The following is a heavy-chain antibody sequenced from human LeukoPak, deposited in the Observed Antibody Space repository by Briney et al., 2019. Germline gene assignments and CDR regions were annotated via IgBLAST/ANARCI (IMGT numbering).Heavy chain of an antibody. CDR1: GGSISSSSYY. CDR3: ARALNKRSGEKYNYYYYMDV. CDR2: IYYSGST. Sequence: SETLSLTCTVSGGSISSSSYYWGWIRQPPGKGLEWIGSIYYSGSTYYNPSLKSRVTISVDTSKNQFSLKLSSVTAADTAVYYCARALNKRSGEKYNYYYYMDVWGKGTTVTVSS. J-gene: IGHJ6*03. V-gene: IGHV4-39*07. D-gene: IGHD6-19*01.